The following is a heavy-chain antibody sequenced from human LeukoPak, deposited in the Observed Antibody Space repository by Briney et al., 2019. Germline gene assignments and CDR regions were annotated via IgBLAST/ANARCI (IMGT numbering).Heavy chain of an antibody. Sequence: GGSLRLSCAASGFTFNNYAMHWVRQAPGKGLEWMAVISYDGSSRYYADSVKGRFTISRDNSKNTLYLQMNGLRVEDTAVYYCARDWSSKYPYYYGMDVWGQGTTVTVSS. D-gene: IGHD4-11*01. CDR3: ARDWSSKYPYYYGMDV. CDR1: GFTFNNYA. CDR2: ISYDGSSR. V-gene: IGHV3-30-3*01. J-gene: IGHJ6*02.